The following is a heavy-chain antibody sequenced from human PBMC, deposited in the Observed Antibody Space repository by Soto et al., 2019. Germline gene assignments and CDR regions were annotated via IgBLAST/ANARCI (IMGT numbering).Heavy chain of an antibody. D-gene: IGHD6-19*01. CDR3: AKGSGWYDY. V-gene: IGHV3-30*18. CDR1: GFTFSSYG. CDR2: ISYDGSNK. Sequence: QVQLVESGGGVVQPGRSLRLSCAASGFTFSSYGMHWVRQAPGKGLEWVAVISYDGSNKYYADSVKGRFTISRDNSKNALYLQMNSLRAEDTAVYYCAKGSGWYDYWGQGTLFTVSS. J-gene: IGHJ4*02.